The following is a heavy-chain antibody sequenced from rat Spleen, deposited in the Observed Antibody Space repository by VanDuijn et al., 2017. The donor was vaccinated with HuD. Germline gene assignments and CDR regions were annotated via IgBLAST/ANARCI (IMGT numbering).Heavy chain of an antibody. Sequence: EVQLVESGGALVQPGRSLKLSCAASGFTFSSYDMAWVRQAPTKGLEWVASISSSGGSTYYRDSVKGRFTVSRDNAKSTLYLQMDSLRSEDTATYYCARHPDYSNYFDYWGQGVMVTVSS. D-gene: IGHD1-1*01. CDR2: ISSSGGST. V-gene: IGHV5-25*01. CDR1: GFTFSSYD. CDR3: ARHPDYSNYFDY. J-gene: IGHJ2*01.